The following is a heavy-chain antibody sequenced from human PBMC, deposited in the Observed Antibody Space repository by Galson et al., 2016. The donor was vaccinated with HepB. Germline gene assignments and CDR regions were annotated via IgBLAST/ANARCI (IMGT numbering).Heavy chain of an antibody. CDR1: GFTFSSSW. CDR3: ARSQPTADSGGDPDAFDI. CDR2: ISSYGSSK. Sequence: SLRLSCAASGFTFSSSWMHWVRQAPGKGLVWVSRISSYGSSKKYADSVTGRFSISRDNAKNTLHLQMNSLRVEDTAVYYCARSQPTADSGGDPDAFDIWGQGTEVTVSS. D-gene: IGHD4-23*01. V-gene: IGHV3-74*03. J-gene: IGHJ3*02.